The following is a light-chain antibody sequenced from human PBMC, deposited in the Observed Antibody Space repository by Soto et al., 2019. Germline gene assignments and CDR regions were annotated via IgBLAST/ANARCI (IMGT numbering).Light chain of an antibody. CDR2: KAS. J-gene: IGKJ2*01. CDR1: QSISSW. CDR3: QQYNRYPGYT. V-gene: IGKV1-5*03. Sequence: DIQMTQSPSTLSASVGDRVTITCRASQSISSWLAWYQQKPGKAPKLLIYKASSLESGVPSRFRGGGSGTGFTLTISGLQPDDFAAYYCQQYNRYPGYTFGQGTKLEIK.